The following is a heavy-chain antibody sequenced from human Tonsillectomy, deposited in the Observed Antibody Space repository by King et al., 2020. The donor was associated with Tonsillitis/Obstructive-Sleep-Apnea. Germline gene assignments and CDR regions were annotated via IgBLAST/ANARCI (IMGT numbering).Heavy chain of an antibody. J-gene: IGHJ6*02. V-gene: IGHV3-15*07. CDR1: GFTLDNAW. CDR2: IKSKTEGGTT. Sequence: VQLVESGGGLVKPGGSLKLSCAASGFTLDNAWMNWVRQTPGKGLEWVGHIKSKTEGGTTDYAAPVAGRFNISRDDSKHTLYLQMNSLKAEDTGVYFCTTNFYSYGLDVWGQGTTVTVSS. CDR3: TTNFYSYGLDV.